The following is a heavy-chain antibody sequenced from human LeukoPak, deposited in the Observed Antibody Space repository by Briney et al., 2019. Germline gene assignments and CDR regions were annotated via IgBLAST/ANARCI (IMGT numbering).Heavy chain of an antibody. Sequence: ASVKVSCKASGGTFSSYVFSWVRQAPGQGLEWMGGIVPMFDITNYAQKFQGRVTITADKSTSTAYMELSSVKSEDTAVYYCATEFTGGYNSSWSPPFDYWGQGTLVTVSS. CDR2: IVPMFDIT. J-gene: IGHJ4*02. D-gene: IGHD6-13*01. CDR1: GGTFSSYV. CDR3: ATEFTGGYNSSWSPPFDY. V-gene: IGHV1-69*10.